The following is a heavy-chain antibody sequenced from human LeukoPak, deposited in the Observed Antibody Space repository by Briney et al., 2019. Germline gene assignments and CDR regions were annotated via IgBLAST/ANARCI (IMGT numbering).Heavy chain of an antibody. CDR1: GFTFKNYA. CDR3: AKFAQRYCSGGSCHPFDY. Sequence: GGSLRLSCAASGFTFKNYAMYWVRQAPGKGLEWVSAIIERGESTYYTDSVKGRFTISRDNSKNTLYLQMNSLRAEDTAFYSCAKFAQRYCSGGSCHPFDYWGQGTLVTVSS. V-gene: IGHV3-23*01. J-gene: IGHJ4*02. D-gene: IGHD2-15*01. CDR2: IIERGEST.